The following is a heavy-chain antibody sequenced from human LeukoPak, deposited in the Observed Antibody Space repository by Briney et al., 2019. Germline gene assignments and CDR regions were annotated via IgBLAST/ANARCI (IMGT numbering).Heavy chain of an antibody. CDR2: IIPIFGTA. CDR1: GGTFSSYA. D-gene: IGHD2-21*02. J-gene: IGHJ4*02. CDR3: ARQLFRVTGFDY. V-gene: IGHV1-69*13. Sequence: ASVKVSCKASGGTFSSYAISWVRQAPGQGLEWMGGIIPIFGTANYAQKFQGRVTITADESTSTAYMELSSLRSEDTAVYYCARQLFRVTGFDYWGQGTLVTVSS.